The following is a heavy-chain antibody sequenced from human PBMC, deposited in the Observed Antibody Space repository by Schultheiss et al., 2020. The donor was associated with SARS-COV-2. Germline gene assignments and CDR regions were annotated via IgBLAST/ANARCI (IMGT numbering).Heavy chain of an antibody. CDR1: GYSISSSNW. Sequence: SKNISLTCAVSGYSISSSNWWGWIRQPPGKGLEWIGYIYYSGSTYYNPSLKSRVTISVDTSKNQFSLKLSSVTAADTAVYYCARAGDYGGNFPLYYFDYWGQGTLVTVSS. D-gene: IGHD4-23*01. CDR3: ARAGDYGGNFPLYYFDY. J-gene: IGHJ4*02. V-gene: IGHV4-28*03. CDR2: IYYSGST.